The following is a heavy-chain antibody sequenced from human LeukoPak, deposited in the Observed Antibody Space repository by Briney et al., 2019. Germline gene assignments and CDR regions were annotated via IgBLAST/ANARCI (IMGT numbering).Heavy chain of an antibody. CDR2: IKRDGSER. CDR1: GFTFTTFW. V-gene: IGHV3-7*04. Sequence: PGGSLRLSCAASGFTFTTFWMTWVRQAPGKGLEWVANIKRDGSERYYVDSVKARFTISRDNAKDSLCLQMNSLRADDTAVYYCVRGQHKLDFWGQGTLVTVSS. J-gene: IGHJ4*02. CDR3: VRGQHKLDF.